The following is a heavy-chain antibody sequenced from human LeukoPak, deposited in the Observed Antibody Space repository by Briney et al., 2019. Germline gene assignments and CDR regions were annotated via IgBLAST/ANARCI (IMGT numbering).Heavy chain of an antibody. V-gene: IGHV4-59*01. Sequence: SSETLSLTCTVSGGSTSDYYWGWFRQPPGKGLEWIGYIHDSGRTNYNASLKGRASISVDTSRRQFSLKLTSVTAADTAIYYCTTGGGWLTDYWGQGTLVTVSS. CDR1: GGSTSDYY. CDR2: IHDSGRT. CDR3: TTGGGWLTDY. J-gene: IGHJ4*02. D-gene: IGHD5-24*01.